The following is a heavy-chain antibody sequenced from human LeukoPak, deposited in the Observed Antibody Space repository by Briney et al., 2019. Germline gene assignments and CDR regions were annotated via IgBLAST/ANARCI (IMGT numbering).Heavy chain of an antibody. V-gene: IGHV3-7*01. CDR1: GFTFTDYW. D-gene: IGHD6-13*01. CDR2: IRQDGSEK. Sequence: PGGSLRLSCEVSGFTFTDYWMNWVRQAPGKGPEWVASIRQDGSEKTYVDSVKGRFTISRDNTKNSLSLQLNGQRAEDTAVYYCARDGTAAGLYFNLWGQGTLVTVSS. CDR3: ARDGTAAGLYFNL. J-gene: IGHJ4*01.